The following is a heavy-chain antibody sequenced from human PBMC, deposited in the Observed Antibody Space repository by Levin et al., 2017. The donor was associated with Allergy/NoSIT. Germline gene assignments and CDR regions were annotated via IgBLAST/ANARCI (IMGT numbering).Heavy chain of an antibody. Sequence: PGGSLRLSCSTSGFTFNIYTMNWVRQAPGKGLEWISFISTNSAYIFYADSVRGRFTISRDNAEGSLYLQMNSLRADDTAMYYCARGPEVWGQGTPVTVSS. CDR2: ISTNSAYI. J-gene: IGHJ4*02. CDR1: GFTFNIYT. V-gene: IGHV3-21*01. CDR3: ARGPEV.